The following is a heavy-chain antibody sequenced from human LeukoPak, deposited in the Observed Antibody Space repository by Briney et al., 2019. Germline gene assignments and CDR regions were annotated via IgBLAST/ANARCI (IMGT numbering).Heavy chain of an antibody. V-gene: IGHV3-23*01. J-gene: IGHJ1*01. CDR1: GFTFCSYA. Sequence: GGSLRLSCAASGFTFCSYAISWFRQAPGKGLEWVSAISGSGGSTYYADSVKGRFTISRDNSKNTLYLQMNSLRAEDTAVYYCAKGLGGSGSYGYYHHWGQGTLVTVSS. D-gene: IGHD3-10*01. CDR2: ISGSGGST. CDR3: AKGLGGSGSYGYYHH.